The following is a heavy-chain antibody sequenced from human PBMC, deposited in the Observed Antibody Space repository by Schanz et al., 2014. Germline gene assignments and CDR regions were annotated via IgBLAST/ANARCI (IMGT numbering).Heavy chain of an antibody. CDR3: ARSTGDYHGWCDT. V-gene: IGHV4-30-2*01. Sequence: QLQLQESGSGLVKSSQTLSLTCEVSGDSISTDNFSWSWIRQPPGKGLEWIGSIFHKGNTIHNACRKHRLPRYLDRPKTQWPLTMSSVTAADTAVYYGARSTGDYHGWCDTWGQGTRVAVSA. J-gene: IGHJ5*02. CDR2: IFHKGNT. D-gene: IGHD4-17*01. CDR1: GDSISTDNFS.